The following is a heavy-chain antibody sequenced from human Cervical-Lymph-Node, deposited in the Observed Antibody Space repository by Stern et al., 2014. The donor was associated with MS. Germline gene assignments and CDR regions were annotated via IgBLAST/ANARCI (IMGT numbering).Heavy chain of an antibody. CDR3: ARDDWVERLDS. V-gene: IGHV3-48*01. Sequence: EMQLGESGGGLVQPGGSLRLSCAASGFPLSIYSMNWVRQAPGTGQERVSYIIIIRTIYYADSLNRRFTISRDNAKYPLHLQITSLRAEDTAVYFCARDDWVERLDSWGQGTLVTVSS. CDR2: IIIIRTI. CDR1: GFPLSIYS. D-gene: IGHD1-1*01. J-gene: IGHJ5*01.